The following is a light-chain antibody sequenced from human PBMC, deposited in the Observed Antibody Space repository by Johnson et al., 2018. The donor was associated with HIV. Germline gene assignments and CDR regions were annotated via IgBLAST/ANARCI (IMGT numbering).Light chain of an antibody. J-gene: IGLJ1*01. V-gene: IGLV1-51*01. CDR3: GTWDSSLSAYV. CDR1: TYNIGNNY. Sequence: SVLTQPPSVSAAPGQKVTISCSGSTYNIGNNYVSWYQQLPGTAPKVLIYDNNKRPSGIPDRFSGSKSGTSATLGITGLPSGDEADYYCGTWDSSLSAYVFGNGTKVTVL. CDR2: DNN.